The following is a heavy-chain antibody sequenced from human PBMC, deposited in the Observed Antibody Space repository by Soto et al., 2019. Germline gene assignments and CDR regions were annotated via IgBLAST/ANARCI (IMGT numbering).Heavy chain of an antibody. V-gene: IGHV3-30-3*01. Sequence: HPGGSLRLSCAATGFTFSSYAMHWVRQAPGKGLEWVAVISYDGSNKYYADSVKGRFTISRDNSKNTLYLQMNSLRAEDTAVYYCARLLTEKSTATVDYWGQGTLVTVSS. CDR2: ISYDGSNK. CDR1: GFTFSSYA. CDR3: ARLLTEKSTATVDY. D-gene: IGHD6-6*01. J-gene: IGHJ4*02.